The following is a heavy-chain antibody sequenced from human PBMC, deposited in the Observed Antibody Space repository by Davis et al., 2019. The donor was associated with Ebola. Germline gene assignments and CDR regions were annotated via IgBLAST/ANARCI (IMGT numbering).Heavy chain of an antibody. V-gene: IGHV1-2*06. CDR2: INPDSGGT. CDR3: ARGYSSGSNWFDP. CDR1: GYTFTGYF. Sequence: ASVKVPCKASGYTFTGYFMHWVRQAPGQGLEWMGRINPDSGGTDYAQKFQGRVTMTRDMSVSTAYMELSSLRSDDTALYYCARGYSSGSNWFDPWGQGTLVTVPS. J-gene: IGHJ5*02. D-gene: IGHD6-19*01.